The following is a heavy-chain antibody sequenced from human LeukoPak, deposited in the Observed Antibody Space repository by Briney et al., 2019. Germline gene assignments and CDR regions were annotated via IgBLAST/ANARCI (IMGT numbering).Heavy chain of an antibody. CDR1: GFTFSSYE. D-gene: IGHD2-2*01. J-gene: IGHJ6*02. CDR3: AKDGSAALQYYYGMDV. CDR2: ISSSGSTI. V-gene: IGHV3-48*03. Sequence: GSLRLSCAASGFTFSSYEMNWVRQAPGKGLEWVSYISSSGSTIYYADSVKGRFTISRDNSKNTLYLQMNSLRAEDTAVYYCAKDGSAALQYYYGMDVWGQGTTVTASS.